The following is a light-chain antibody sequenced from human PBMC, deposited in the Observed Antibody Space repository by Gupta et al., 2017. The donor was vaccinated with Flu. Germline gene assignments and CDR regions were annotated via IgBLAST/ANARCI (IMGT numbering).Light chain of an antibody. Sequence: DIQMTQSPSSLSASVGDRVTITCRASQSTSSYLNCYQHKARKAPKLLIYAASRVLSALPSTFSGNGSRIDFTLTISSLQPEDFLTYYSRLGDSMPSTFGQGTQVEIK. J-gene: IGKJ5*01. CDR3: RLGDSMPST. V-gene: IGKV1-39*01. CDR2: AAS. CDR1: QSTSSY.